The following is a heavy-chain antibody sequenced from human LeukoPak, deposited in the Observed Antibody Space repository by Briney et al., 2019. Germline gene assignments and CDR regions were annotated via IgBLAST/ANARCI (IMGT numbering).Heavy chain of an antibody. CDR1: GYTFTGYY. V-gene: IGHV1-2*02. CDR2: INPNSGGT. J-gene: IGHJ5*02. CDR3: AKGRVVAGTKSLTYNWFDP. Sequence: ASVKVFCKASGYTFTGYYIHWVRQAPGQGLEWMGWINPNSGGTKYAQKFQGRVTMTRDTSISTAYMGLSRLRSDDTAVYYCAKGRVVAGTKSLTYNWFDPWGQGTLVTVSS. D-gene: IGHD6-19*01.